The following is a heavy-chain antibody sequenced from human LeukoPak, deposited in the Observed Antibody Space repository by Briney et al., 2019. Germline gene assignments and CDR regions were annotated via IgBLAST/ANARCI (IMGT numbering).Heavy chain of an antibody. CDR3: ARAFWSGRALGNDY. Sequence: TSETLSLTCTVSGGSISSYYWSWIRQPAGKGLEWIGRIYTSGSTNYNPSLKSRVTMSVDTSKNQFSLKLSSVTAEDTAVYYCARAFWSGRALGNDYWGQGILVTVSS. V-gene: IGHV4-4*07. D-gene: IGHD3/OR15-3a*01. J-gene: IGHJ4*02. CDR1: GGSISSYY. CDR2: IYTSGST.